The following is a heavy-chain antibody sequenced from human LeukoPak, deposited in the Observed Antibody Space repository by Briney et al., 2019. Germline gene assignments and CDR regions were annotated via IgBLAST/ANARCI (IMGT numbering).Heavy chain of an antibody. CDR1: GFTFSSYG. V-gene: IGHV3-30*19. CDR3: AREDYGSNSGAFDI. D-gene: IGHD4-23*01. J-gene: IGHJ3*02. Sequence: GGSLRLSCAASGFTFSSYGMHWVRQAPGKGLKWMAVISFDGSNKYYADSVKGRFTISRDNSKNTLYLQMNSLGGEDTAVYYCAREDYGSNSGAFDIWGQGTMVTVSS. CDR2: ISFDGSNK.